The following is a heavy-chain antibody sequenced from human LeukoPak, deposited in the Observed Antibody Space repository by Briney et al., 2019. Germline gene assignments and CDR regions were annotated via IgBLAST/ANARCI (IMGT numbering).Heavy chain of an antibody. V-gene: IGHV3-30*02. CDR3: AKDPGLGYCSSTSCFYFDY. J-gene: IGHJ4*02. CDR1: GFTFSDYD. D-gene: IGHD2-2*01. CDR2: IRSDGTNK. Sequence: GGSLRLACAASGFTFSDYDIHWVRQAPGKGLEWVAFIRSDGTNKYSANSVKGRFTISRDNSKNTLYLQMNSLRAEDTAVYYCAKDPGLGYCSSTSCFYFDYWGQGTLVTVSS.